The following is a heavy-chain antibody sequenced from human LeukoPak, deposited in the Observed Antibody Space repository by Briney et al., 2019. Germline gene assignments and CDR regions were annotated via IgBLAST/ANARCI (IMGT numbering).Heavy chain of an antibody. V-gene: IGHV4-39*01. Sequence: SETLSLTCTVSGGSISSSSYYWGWIRQPPGTGLEWIGSIYYSGSTYYNPSLKSRVTISVDTSKNQFSLKLSSVTAADTAVYYCATEVTMVRGVIIRGVGVYWGQGTLVTVSS. CDR2: IYYSGST. D-gene: IGHD3-10*01. CDR3: ATEVTMVRGVIIRGVGVY. J-gene: IGHJ4*02. CDR1: GGSISSSSYY.